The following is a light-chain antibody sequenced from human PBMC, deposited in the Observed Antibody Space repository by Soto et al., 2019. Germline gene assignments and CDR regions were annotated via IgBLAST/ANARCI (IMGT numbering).Light chain of an antibody. J-gene: IGKJ3*01. CDR3: QKYDRAPFT. CDR2: GAS. V-gene: IGKV1-27*01. Sequence: DIQMTQSPSSLSAYLGDRVTITCRASQSISNYLAWHQHKPGRLPKLLLFGASTLQSGVPARFSGSGSGTLFTLTINGLLPEDVATYYCQKYDRAPFTFGPGTKVDFK. CDR1: QSISNY.